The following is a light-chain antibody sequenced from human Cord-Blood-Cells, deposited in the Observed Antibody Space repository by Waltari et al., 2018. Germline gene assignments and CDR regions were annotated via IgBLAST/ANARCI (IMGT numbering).Light chain of an antibody. CDR1: SSAVGGYNY. CDR3: FSSAGSYTWV. Sequence: QSALTQPRSVSGSPGQSVTISCTGTSSAVGGYNYVSWYQQHPGKAPKPMISYVSKRPSGVPDRFPGSTSGNTASLTISSLQAEDEADYYCFSSAGSYTWVFVGVTKRTVL. CDR2: YVS. J-gene: IGLJ3*02. V-gene: IGLV2-11*01.